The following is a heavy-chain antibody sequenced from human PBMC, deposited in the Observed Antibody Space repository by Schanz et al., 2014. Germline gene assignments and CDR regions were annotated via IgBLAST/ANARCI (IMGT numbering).Heavy chain of an antibody. V-gene: IGHV3-30-3*01. D-gene: IGHD6-13*01. CDR3: ARVRRRIATPSAPSVRNYYYYAMDV. CDR2: ISYDGRNK. Sequence: QVQLVESGGGVVQPGRSLRLSCAASGFTFSSYAMHWVRQAPGKGLEWVAVISYDGRNKYYADSVKGRFTISRDNAKNSLYLQMNSLRAEDTSEYICARVRRRIATPSAPSVRNYYYYAMDVWGQGTTVTVSS. CDR1: GFTFSSYA. J-gene: IGHJ6*02.